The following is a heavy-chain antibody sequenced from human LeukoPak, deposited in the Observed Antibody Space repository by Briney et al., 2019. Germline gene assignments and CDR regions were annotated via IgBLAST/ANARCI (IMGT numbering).Heavy chain of an antibody. V-gene: IGHV4-59*08. Sequence: SETLSLTCTVSGGSISSYYWSWIRQPPGKGLEWIGYIYYSGSTNYNPSLKSRVTISVDTSKNQFSLKLSSVTAADTAVYYCARTLVIVGVSMDVWGQGTTVTVSS. CDR2: IYYSGST. CDR3: ARTLVIVGVSMDV. J-gene: IGHJ6*02. D-gene: IGHD3-22*01. CDR1: GGSISSYY.